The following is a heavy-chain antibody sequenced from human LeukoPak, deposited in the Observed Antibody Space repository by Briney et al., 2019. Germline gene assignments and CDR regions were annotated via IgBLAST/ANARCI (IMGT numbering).Heavy chain of an antibody. D-gene: IGHD3-16*01. V-gene: IGHV3-15*01. CDR3: TSTLGY. CDR1: GFTFSNVW. Sequence: GGSLRLSCAASGFTFSNVWMTWVRRAPGKGLEWVGRIQTKNDGETTDYAAPVKGRFTISRDDSKNTLYLQMNSLKIEDTAVYYCTSTLGYWGHGTLVTVSS. CDR2: IQTKNDGETT. J-gene: IGHJ4*01.